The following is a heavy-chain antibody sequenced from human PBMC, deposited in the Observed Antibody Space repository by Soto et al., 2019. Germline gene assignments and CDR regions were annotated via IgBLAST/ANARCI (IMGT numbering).Heavy chain of an antibody. J-gene: IGHJ2*01. Sequence: QVQLQESGPGLVKHSGTLSVTCAVSGGSISRGNWWSWVRQPPGKGLEWIGEIYHSGNTNYNPSLKSRVTISVDKSNNQFSLNLTSVTAADTAVYYCTRVLAALGNRWYFDLWGRGTLVSVSS. CDR2: IYHSGNT. CDR1: GGSISRGNW. D-gene: IGHD6-13*01. V-gene: IGHV4-4*02. CDR3: TRVLAALGNRWYFDL.